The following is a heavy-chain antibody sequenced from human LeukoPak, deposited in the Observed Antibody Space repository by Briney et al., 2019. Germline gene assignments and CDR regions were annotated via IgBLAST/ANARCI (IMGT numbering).Heavy chain of an antibody. CDR1: GFTFSSYS. CDR3: ARARLDSLEPPENIRPPLDY. CDR2: ISSSSSYT. J-gene: IGHJ4*02. D-gene: IGHD2/OR15-2a*01. Sequence: GGSLRLSCAASGFTFSSYSMSWIRQAPGKGPEWVSYISSSSSYTNYADSVKGRFTISRDNAKNSLYLQMNSLRAEDTAVYYCARARLDSLEPPENIRPPLDYWGQGTLVTVSS. V-gene: IGHV3-11*05.